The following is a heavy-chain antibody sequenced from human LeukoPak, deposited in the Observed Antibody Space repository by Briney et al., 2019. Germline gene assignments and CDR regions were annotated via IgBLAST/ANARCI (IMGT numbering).Heavy chain of an antibody. J-gene: IGHJ4*02. Sequence: GGSQRLSCAASGFTFSSYGMHWVRQAPGKGLEWVAVTSYDGSNKYYADSVKGRFTISRDNSKNTLYLQMNSLRAEDTAVYYCAKDPEDYGDYGSLDYWGQGTLVTVSS. CDR3: AKDPEDYGDYGSLDY. CDR2: TSYDGSNK. V-gene: IGHV3-30*18. D-gene: IGHD4-17*01. CDR1: GFTFSSYG.